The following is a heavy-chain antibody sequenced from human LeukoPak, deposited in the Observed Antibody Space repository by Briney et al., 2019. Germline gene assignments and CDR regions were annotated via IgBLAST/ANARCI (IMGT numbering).Heavy chain of an antibody. V-gene: IGHV4-34*01. CDR3: AIRPSNSWYYFDY. CDR1: GGSFSGYY. J-gene: IGHJ4*02. Sequence: PSETLSLTCAVYGGSFSGYYWSWVRQPPGKGLEWIGEINHSGSTKYSPSLESRLTISVDTSKNQVSLKLTSVTAADTAVYYCAIRPSNSWYYFDYWDQGSLVTVSS. CDR2: INHSGST. D-gene: IGHD2/OR15-2a*01.